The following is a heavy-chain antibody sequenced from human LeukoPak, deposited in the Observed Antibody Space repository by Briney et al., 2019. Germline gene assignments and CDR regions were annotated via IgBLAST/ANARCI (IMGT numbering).Heavy chain of an antibody. CDR3: TTIALPYFDAGDDY. CDR2: IKSKTDGGTT. V-gene: IGHV3-15*01. J-gene: IGHJ4*02. CDR1: GFTFSNAW. Sequence: PGGSLRLSCAASGFTFSNAWMSWVRQAPGKGLEWVGRIKSKTDGGTTDYAAPVKGRFTISRDDSKNTLYLQMNSLKTEDTAVYYCTTIALPYFDAGDDYWGQGTLVTVSS. D-gene: IGHD3-9*01.